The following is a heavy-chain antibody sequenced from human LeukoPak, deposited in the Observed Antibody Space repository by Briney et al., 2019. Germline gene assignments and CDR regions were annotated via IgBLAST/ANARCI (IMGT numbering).Heavy chain of an antibody. CDR3: AGTYGSGSYPNY. Sequence: PGGSLRLSCAASGFTFSNYDMNWVRQAPGKGLEWVSSISSSSYIYYADSVKGRFAISRDNAKNSLYLQMYSLRAEDTAVYYCAGTYGSGSYPNYWGQGTLVTVSS. CDR1: GFTFSNYD. D-gene: IGHD3-10*01. V-gene: IGHV3-69-1*01. J-gene: IGHJ4*02. CDR2: ISSSSYI.